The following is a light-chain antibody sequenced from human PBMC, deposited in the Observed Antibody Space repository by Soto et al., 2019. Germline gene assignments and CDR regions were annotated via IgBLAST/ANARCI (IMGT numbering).Light chain of an antibody. CDR2: KGT. CDR3: CAYVGARSYV. J-gene: IGLJ1*01. Sequence: QSVLTQPASVSGSPGQSITISCTGTNNLVSWYQQHPGKAPKVVLYKGTKRPSGVSNRFSGSNSGSTASLTISGLQAEDEAHYFCCAYVGARSYVFGPGTKVTVL. CDR1: NNL. V-gene: IGLV2-23*01.